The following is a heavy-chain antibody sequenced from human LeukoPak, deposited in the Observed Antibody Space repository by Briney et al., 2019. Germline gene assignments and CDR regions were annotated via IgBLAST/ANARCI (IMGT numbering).Heavy chain of an antibody. CDR1: GYTFAGYY. CDR2: INPDSGDT. Sequence: ASVKVSCKASGYTFAGYYMHWVRQAPGQGLEWMGRINPDSGDTNNAQKFQGRVTMTRDTSISTAYMEMSRLRSDDTAVYYCARDPYSSGWYDFWGQGTLVTVSP. CDR3: ARDPYSSGWYDF. J-gene: IGHJ5*01. D-gene: IGHD3-22*01. V-gene: IGHV1-2*06.